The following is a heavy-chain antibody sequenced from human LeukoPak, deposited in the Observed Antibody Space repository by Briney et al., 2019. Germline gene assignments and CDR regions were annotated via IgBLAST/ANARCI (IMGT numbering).Heavy chain of an antibody. CDR1: GFTLFSYL. D-gene: IGHD1-14*01. Sequence: AGGGLRLSCVGSGFTLFSYLVSWGRPAPGKGLEWVANIKDDGSEKYSVDSVKGRFTISRDNAKNLLYLQMSSLRAEDTAVYYCARARIDYWGQGTLVTVSS. V-gene: IGHV3-7*04. CDR2: IKDDGSEK. J-gene: IGHJ4*02. CDR3: ARARIDY.